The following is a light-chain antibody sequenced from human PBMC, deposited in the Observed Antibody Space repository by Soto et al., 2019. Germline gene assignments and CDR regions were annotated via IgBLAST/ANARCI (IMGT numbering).Light chain of an antibody. J-gene: IGLJ1*01. V-gene: IGLV2-11*01. CDR3: YSDAGTYTFV. CDR1: ANDVGGHNY. Sequence: QSVLTQPRSVSGSPGQSATISCTGTANDVGGHNYVSWYQQHPGEAPKLLIYDVTERPSGVPDRFSGSKSGNTASLTISGLQTEDEADYYCYSDAGTYTFVFGTGTKVTVL. CDR2: DVT.